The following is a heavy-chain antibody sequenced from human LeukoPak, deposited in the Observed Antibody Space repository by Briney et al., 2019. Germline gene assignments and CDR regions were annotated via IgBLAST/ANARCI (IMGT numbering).Heavy chain of an antibody. D-gene: IGHD6-19*01. Sequence: EASVKVSCKASGGTFSSYAISWVRQAPGQGLEWMGGIIPIFGTANYAQKFQGRVTITADESTSTAYMELSSLRSEDTAVYYCARGRILSGWYIKRSFDYWGQGTLVTVSS. CDR3: ARGRILSGWYIKRSFDY. V-gene: IGHV1-69*01. CDR2: IIPIFGTA. J-gene: IGHJ4*02. CDR1: GGTFSSYA.